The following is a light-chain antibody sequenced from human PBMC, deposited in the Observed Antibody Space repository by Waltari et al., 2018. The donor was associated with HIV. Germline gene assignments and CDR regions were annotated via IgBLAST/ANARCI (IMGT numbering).Light chain of an antibody. V-gene: IGLV1-47*01. CDR1: SSNIGSHY. Sequence: QSVLTQPPSASGTPGQRVTISCSGGSSNIGSHYVYWYQQFPGTAPNLLIYTDNQRPSGVTDRFSGSKSGTSASLAISGLRSEDEADYYCAAWDDILRGWLFGGGTKLTVL. CDR2: TDN. J-gene: IGLJ3*02. CDR3: AAWDDILRGWL.